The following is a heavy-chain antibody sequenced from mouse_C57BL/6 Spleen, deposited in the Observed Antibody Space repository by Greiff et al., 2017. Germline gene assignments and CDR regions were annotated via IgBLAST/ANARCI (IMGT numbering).Heavy chain of an antibody. CDR3: ARITTVVATPFFDY. CDR2: IYPGSGST. J-gene: IGHJ2*01. V-gene: IGHV1-55*01. D-gene: IGHD1-1*01. CDR1: GYTFTSYW. Sequence: QVQLQQPGAELVRPGTSVKLSCKASGYTFTSYWITWVKQRPGQGLEWIGDIYPGSGSTNYNEKFKSKATLTVDTSSSTAYMQLSSLTSEDSAVYYCARITTVVATPFFDYGGQGTTLTVSS.